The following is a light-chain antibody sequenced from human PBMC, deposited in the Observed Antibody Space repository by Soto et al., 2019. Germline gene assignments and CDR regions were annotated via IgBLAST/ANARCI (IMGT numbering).Light chain of an antibody. Sequence: QSALTQPASVSGSPGQSITISCTGTSSDVGVYNYVSWYQQHPGKAPKLTIFDVSNRPSGVSNRFSGSKSGNTASLTISGVQAEDEADYYCSSYTSSSTLGVFGTGTKLTVL. CDR2: DVS. CDR1: SSDVGVYNY. V-gene: IGLV2-14*01. J-gene: IGLJ1*01. CDR3: SSYTSSSTLGV.